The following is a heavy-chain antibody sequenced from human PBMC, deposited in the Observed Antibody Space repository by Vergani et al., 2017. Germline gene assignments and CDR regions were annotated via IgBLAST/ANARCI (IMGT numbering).Heavy chain of an antibody. CDR1: EYSFGNYW. D-gene: IGHD1-1*01. J-gene: IGHJ4*02. CDR3: ARHTTYTDS. V-gene: IGHV5-51*01. Sequence: EVELVLSGPDMRKPGESLTISCKRSEYSFGNYWIVWGRQMPGKGLEWMGIIYPADSDTRYSPSFQGQVSISADKSISTAFLQWDSLKASDTSLYYCARHTTYTDSWGQGTLVTVSS. CDR2: IYPADSDT.